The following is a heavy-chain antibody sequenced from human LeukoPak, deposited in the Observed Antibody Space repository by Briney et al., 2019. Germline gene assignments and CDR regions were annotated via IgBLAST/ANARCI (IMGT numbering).Heavy chain of an antibody. CDR2: ISAYNGNT. CDR3: ARGEGSLWFGERYYYGMDV. D-gene: IGHD3-10*01. CDR1: GGTFSSYA. J-gene: IGHJ6*02. Sequence: ASVKVSCKASGGTFSSYAISWVRQAPGQGLEWMGWISAYNGNTNYALKLQGRVTMTTDTSTSTAYMELRSLRSDDTAVYYCARGEGSLWFGERYYYGMDVWGQGTTVTVSS. V-gene: IGHV1-18*01.